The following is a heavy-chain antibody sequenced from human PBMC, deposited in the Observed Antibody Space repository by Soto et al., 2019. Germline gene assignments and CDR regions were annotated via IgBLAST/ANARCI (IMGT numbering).Heavy chain of an antibody. J-gene: IGHJ4*02. V-gene: IGHV3-33*01. CDR3: ARDPLAEGYFDY. Sequence: GSLRLSCAASGFTFSSYGMHWVRQAPGKGLEWVAVIWYDGSNKYYADSVKGRFTISRNNSKNTLYLQMNSLRAEDTAVYYCARDPLAEGYFDYWGQGTLVTVSS. CDR1: GFTFSSYG. CDR2: IWYDGSNK.